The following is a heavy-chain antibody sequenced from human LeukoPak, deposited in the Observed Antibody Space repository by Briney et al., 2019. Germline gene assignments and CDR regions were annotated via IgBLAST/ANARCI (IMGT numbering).Heavy chain of an antibody. CDR3: ARAPTTSPFYFDY. CDR1: GFGFDEYG. Sequence: PGGSLRLYCTASGFGFDEYGMSWVRQVPGKGLEWVSGINWSGGSTGYADPLRGRFTISRDNAKNSLYLQMDSLRAEDTALYYCARAPTTSPFYFDYWGQGTLVTVSS. CDR2: INWSGGST. D-gene: IGHD1-26*01. V-gene: IGHV3-20*04. J-gene: IGHJ4*02.